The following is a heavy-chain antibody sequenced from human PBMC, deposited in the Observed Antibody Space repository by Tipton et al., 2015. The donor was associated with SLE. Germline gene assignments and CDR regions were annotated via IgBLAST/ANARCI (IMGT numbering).Heavy chain of an antibody. J-gene: IGHJ3*02. V-gene: IGHV4-59*11. D-gene: IGHD3-10*01. CDR3: AKNGGPATFAI. CDR1: GGSISSHY. CDR2: IFNGGNT. Sequence: TLSLTCAVSGGSISSHYWSWVRQPPGKGLEWSGFIFNGGNTSYKPSLRSRVTISVDTSKNQFSLKLSSVTASDTAMYYCAKNGGPATFAIWGQGTMVTVSS.